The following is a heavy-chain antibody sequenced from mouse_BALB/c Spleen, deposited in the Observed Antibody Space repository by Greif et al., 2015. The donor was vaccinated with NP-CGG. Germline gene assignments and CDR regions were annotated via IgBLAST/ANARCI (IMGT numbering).Heavy chain of an antibody. CDR2: INPSNGRT. J-gene: IGHJ4*01. Sequence: QVQLKDSGAELVKPGASVKLSCKASGYTFTSYWMHWVKQRPGQGLEWIGEINPSNGRTNYNEKFKSKATLTVDKSSSTAYMQLSSLTSEDSAVYYCAGGTVVATGDYWGQGTSVTVSS. CDR1: GYTFTSYW. V-gene: IGHV1S81*02. CDR3: AGGTVVATGDY. D-gene: IGHD1-1*01.